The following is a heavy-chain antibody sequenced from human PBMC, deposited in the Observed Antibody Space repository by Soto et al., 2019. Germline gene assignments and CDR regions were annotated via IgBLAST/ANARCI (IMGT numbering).Heavy chain of an antibody. CDR3: ARDNAFDNENGFDM. V-gene: IGHV3-33*01. Sequence: GGSLRLSCAVSGFPFSFYGFHWVRQSPGKGLEWLGVIVSDGSAIYHADSLEGRFFISRDNSKDILYLQMNSLRVEDTAVYYCARDNAFDNENGFDMWGQGTMVTVSS. J-gene: IGHJ3*02. CDR2: IVSDGSAI. CDR1: GFPFSFYG. D-gene: IGHD3-3*02.